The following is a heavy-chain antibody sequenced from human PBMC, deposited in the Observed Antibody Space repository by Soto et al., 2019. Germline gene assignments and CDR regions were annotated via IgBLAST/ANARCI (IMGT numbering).Heavy chain of an antibody. CDR2: IYYSGST. J-gene: IGHJ4*02. D-gene: IGHD3-22*01. CDR1: GGSITSYF. Sequence: SETLSLTCAVSGGSITSYFWSWIRQSPGKGLEWIGYIYYSGSTKYNPSLQSRVTMSVDTSKNQFSLKLSSVTAADTAMYYCARDRHYDSTGYYDYWGQGTLVTVYS. CDR3: ARDRHYDSTGYYDY. V-gene: IGHV4-59*01.